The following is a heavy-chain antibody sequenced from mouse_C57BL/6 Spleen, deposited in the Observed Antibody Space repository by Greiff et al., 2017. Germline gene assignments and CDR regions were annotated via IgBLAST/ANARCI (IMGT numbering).Heavy chain of an antibody. D-gene: IGHD6-1*01. CDR3: ARGQLGAMDY. CDR2: IDPSDSET. Sequence: VQLKQPGAELVRPGSSVKLSCKASGYTFTSYWMHWVKQRPIQGLEWIGNIDPSDSETHYNQKFKDKATLTVDKSSSTAYMQLSSLTSEDSAVYYCARGQLGAMDYWGQGTSVTVSS. J-gene: IGHJ4*01. V-gene: IGHV1-52*01. CDR1: GYTFTSYW.